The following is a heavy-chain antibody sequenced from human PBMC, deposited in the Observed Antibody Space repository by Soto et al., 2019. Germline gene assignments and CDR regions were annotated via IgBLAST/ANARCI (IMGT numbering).Heavy chain of an antibody. V-gene: IGHV3-66*01. J-gene: IGHJ4*02. D-gene: IGHD3-10*01. Sequence: PGGSLRLSCAASGFTVSSNYMSWVRQAPGKGLEWVSVIYADGSTYYADSVKGRFTISRDNSKNTLYLQMNSLRAEDTAVYFCARDLWFAELSKFDCWGQGTLVTVSS. CDR3: ARDLWFAELSKFDC. CDR1: GFTVSSNY. CDR2: IYADGST.